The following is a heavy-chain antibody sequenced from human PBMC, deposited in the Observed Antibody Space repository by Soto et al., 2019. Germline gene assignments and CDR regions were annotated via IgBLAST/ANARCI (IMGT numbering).Heavy chain of an antibody. D-gene: IGHD6-6*01. CDR2: IIPIVGTI. CDR1: GGTFGSYT. CDR3: ACGYSSSSEL. V-gene: IGHV1-69*08. Sequence: QVQVVQSGAEVKKPGSSVKVSCKASGGTFGSYTVNWVRQAPGQGLEWMGRIIPIVGTINYSQKFHGRVTITADTSTSTAYTELTSLRSEDTAVYFCACGYSSSSELWGQGTLVTVSS. J-gene: IGHJ4*02.